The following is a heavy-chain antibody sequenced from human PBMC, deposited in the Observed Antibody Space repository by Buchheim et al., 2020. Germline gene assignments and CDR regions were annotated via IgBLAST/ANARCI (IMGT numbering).Heavy chain of an antibody. D-gene: IGHD3-16*02. V-gene: IGHV3-21*01. CDR2: ISSSSSYI. CDR1: GFTFSSSS. J-gene: IGHJ6*02. CDR3: ARDFGVIGAHYGMDV. Sequence: EVQLVESGGGLVKPGGSLRLSCAASGFTFSSSSMNWVRQAPGKGLEWVSSISSSSSYIYYADSVKGRFTISIDNATNSLYLQMNSLRAEDTAVYYCARDFGVIGAHYGMDVWGQGTT.